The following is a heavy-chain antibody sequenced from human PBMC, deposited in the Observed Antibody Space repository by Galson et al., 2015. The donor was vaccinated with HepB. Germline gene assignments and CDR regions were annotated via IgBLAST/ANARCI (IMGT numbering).Heavy chain of an antibody. J-gene: IGHJ4*02. V-gene: IGHV3-30-3*01. CDR2: ISYDGSNK. Sequence: SLRLSCAASGFTFSSYAMHWVRQAPGKGLEWVAVISYDGSNKYYADSVKGRFTISRDNSKNTLYLQMNSLRAEDTAVYYCARAHGGYWGQGTLVTVSS. CDR1: GFTFSSYA. CDR3: ARAHGGY.